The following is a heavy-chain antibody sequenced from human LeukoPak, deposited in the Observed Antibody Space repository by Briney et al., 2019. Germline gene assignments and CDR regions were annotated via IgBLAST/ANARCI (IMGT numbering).Heavy chain of an antibody. J-gene: IGHJ4*02. D-gene: IGHD3-9*01. CDR1: GFTFNTYK. CDR3: ARGHYDILTGNYKWTPDY. V-gene: IGHV3-21*06. Sequence: GGSLRLSCAASGFTFNTYKMNWVRQAPGRGLKWVSSFHSGGSDIYYADSVKGRFTVSRDNAKNSLFLQMNSLRAEDTALYYCARGHYDILTGNYKWTPDYWGQGTLVTVSS. CDR2: FHSGGSDI.